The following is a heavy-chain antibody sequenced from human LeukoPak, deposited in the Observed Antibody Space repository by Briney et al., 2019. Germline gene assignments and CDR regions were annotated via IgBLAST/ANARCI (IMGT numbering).Heavy chain of an antibody. J-gene: IGHJ3*01. Sequence: QAGGSLRLSCAASRFTFSSYSMNWVRQAPGKGLEWVSYINSRSSSIDYADSVKGRFTISRDNSKNSLFPQMNSLRVEDTAVYYCAREPPWGPETFDVWGQGTMVTVSS. CDR3: AREPPWGPETFDV. V-gene: IGHV3-48*01. CDR2: INSRSSSI. D-gene: IGHD1-14*01. CDR1: RFTFSSYS.